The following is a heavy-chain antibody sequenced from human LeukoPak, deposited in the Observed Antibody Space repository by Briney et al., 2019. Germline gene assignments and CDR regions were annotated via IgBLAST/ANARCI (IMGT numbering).Heavy chain of an antibody. CDR3: ATEKAVPGTTRYFDY. Sequence: ASVKVSCTASGYTFTDYYMHWVQQPPGKGLQWLGRVDPADGETIFAEKIQGRVTITADTSTDTAYMELSSLRSEDTAVYYCATEKAVPGTTRYFDYWGQGTLVTVSS. V-gene: IGHV1-69-2*01. J-gene: IGHJ4*02. CDR1: GYTFTDYY. D-gene: IGHD6-19*01. CDR2: VDPADGET.